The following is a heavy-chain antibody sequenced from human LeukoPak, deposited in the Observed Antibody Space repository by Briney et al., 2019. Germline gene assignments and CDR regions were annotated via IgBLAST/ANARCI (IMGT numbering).Heavy chain of an antibody. CDR2: IYYSGST. D-gene: IGHD3-10*01. CDR3: ARGTGSYIPRYYFDY. V-gene: IGHV4-30-4*08. CDR1: GDSISSGDYY. J-gene: IGHJ4*02. Sequence: SETLSLTCTVSGDSISSGDYYWTWIRQPPGKGLEWIGYIYYSGSTYYNPSLKSRVTISVDTSKNQFSLKLSSVTAADTAVYYCARGTGSYIPRYYFDYWGQGTLVTVSS.